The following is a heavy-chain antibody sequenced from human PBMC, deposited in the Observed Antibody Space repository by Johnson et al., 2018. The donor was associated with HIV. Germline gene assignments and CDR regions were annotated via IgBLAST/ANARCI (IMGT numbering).Heavy chain of an antibody. D-gene: IGHD6-13*01. CDR2: ISWNSGSI. CDR1: GFTFDDYA. J-gene: IGHJ3*02. Sequence: EVQLVESGGGLVQPGRSLRLSCAASGFTFDDYAMHWVRQAPGKGLELVSGISWNSGSIGYADSVKGRFTISRDNAKNSLYLQMNSLRAEDTALYYCAKAYSSSWPNWDDAFDIWGQGTMVTVSS. CDR3: AKAYSSSWPNWDDAFDI. V-gene: IGHV3-9*01.